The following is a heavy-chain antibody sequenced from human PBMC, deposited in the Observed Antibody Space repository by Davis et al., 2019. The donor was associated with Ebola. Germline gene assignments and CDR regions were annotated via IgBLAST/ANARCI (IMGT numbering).Heavy chain of an antibody. CDR2: IYYSGAT. Sequence: SETLSLTCTVSGGSMSSYYWSWIRQPPGKGMEWIGNIYYSGATNYNPSLKSRVTISGDTSTNQFSLKLRSVTAADTAMYYGARTPQYSNYGDYFDYWGQGTLVTVSS. CDR1: GGSMSSYY. V-gene: IGHV4-59*01. CDR3: ARTPQYSNYGDYFDY. D-gene: IGHD4-11*01. J-gene: IGHJ4*02.